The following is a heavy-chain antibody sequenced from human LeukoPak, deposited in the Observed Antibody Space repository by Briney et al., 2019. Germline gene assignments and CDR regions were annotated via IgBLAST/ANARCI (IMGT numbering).Heavy chain of an antibody. CDR1: GYTFTSYD. V-gene: IGHV1-2*02. J-gene: IGHJ4*02. CDR3: ARRGSEWLVSGTFDY. D-gene: IGHD6-19*01. Sequence: ASVKVSCKASGYTFTSYDINWVRQAPGQGLEWMGWINPNSGGTNYAQKFQGRVTMTRDTSISTAYMELSRLRSDDTAVYYCARRGSEWLVSGTFDYWGQGTLVTVSS. CDR2: INPNSGGT.